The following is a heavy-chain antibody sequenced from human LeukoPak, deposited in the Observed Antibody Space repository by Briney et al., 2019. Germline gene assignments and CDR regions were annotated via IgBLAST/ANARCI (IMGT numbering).Heavy chain of an antibody. J-gene: IGHJ5*02. D-gene: IGHD2-2*02. CDR1: GYSFPGYY. V-gene: IGHV1-2*02. CDR2: INPNSGGT. CDR3: ARGDIVVLPAGIPHNWFDP. Sequence: ASVKVSCKASGYSFPGYYIHWVRQAPGQGLEWVGWINPNSGGTNYAQKFQGRVTMTRDTSISTAYMELSRLRSDDTAVYYCARGDIVVLPAGIPHNWFDPWGQGTLVTVSS.